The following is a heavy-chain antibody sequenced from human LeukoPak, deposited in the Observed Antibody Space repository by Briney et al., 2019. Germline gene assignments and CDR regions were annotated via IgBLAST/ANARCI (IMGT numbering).Heavy chain of an antibody. CDR1: GASITSSGYY. D-gene: IGHD2-8*01. Sequence: SETLSLTCTVSGASITSSGYYWGWIRQPPGKGLEWIGTIYHSGSTYYNPSLKSRVTISVDTSKNQFSLGLSSVTAADTAVYYCARMVVSAWYFDYWGQGTLVTVSS. CDR3: ARMVVSAWYFDY. V-gene: IGHV4-39*07. J-gene: IGHJ4*02. CDR2: IYHSGST.